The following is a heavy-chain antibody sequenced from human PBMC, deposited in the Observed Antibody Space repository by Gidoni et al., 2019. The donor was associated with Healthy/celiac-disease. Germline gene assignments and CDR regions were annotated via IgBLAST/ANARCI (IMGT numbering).Heavy chain of an antibody. J-gene: IGHJ4*02. CDR2: IYSGGST. CDR1: GFTVSSNY. D-gene: IGHD6-13*01. V-gene: IGHV3-66*01. Sequence: EVQLVESGGGLVQPGGSLRLSCAASGFTVSSNYMSWVRQAPGKGLEWVSVIYSGGSTYYADSVKGRFTISRDNSKNTLYLQMNSLRAEDTAVYYCARDRGVRYSSSWDFDYWGQGTLVTVSS. CDR3: ARDRGVRYSSSWDFDY.